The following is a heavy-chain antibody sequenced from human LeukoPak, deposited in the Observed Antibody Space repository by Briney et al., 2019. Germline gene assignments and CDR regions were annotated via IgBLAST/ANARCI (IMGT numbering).Heavy chain of an antibody. CDR2: ISGSGRST. D-gene: IGHD2-15*01. CDR1: GFTFSSYA. V-gene: IGHV3-23*01. Sequence: PGGSLRLSCAASGFTFSSYAMSWVRQAPGKGLEWVSAISGSGRSTYYADSVKGRFTISRDNSKNTLYLQMNSLRAEDTAVYYCAREPRLKYCSSGICYPSPFYFEYWGQGTLVTVSS. J-gene: IGHJ4*02. CDR3: AREPRLKYCSSGICYPSPFYFEY.